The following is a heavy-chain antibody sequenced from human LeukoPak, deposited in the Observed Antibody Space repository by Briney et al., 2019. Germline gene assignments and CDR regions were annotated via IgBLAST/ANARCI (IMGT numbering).Heavy chain of an antibody. CDR2: ISYDGRNK. V-gene: IGHV3-30-3*02. J-gene: IGHJ4*02. CDR3: AKGPIVVVIRYYFDY. D-gene: IGHD3-22*01. CDR1: GLTFSNSA. Sequence: GGSLRLSCAASGLTFSNSAMNWVRQAPGKGLDWVAVISYDGRNKYYADSVKGRFTISRDNSKNTLYLQMNSLRAEDTAVYYCAKGPIVVVIRYYFDYWGQGTLVTVSS.